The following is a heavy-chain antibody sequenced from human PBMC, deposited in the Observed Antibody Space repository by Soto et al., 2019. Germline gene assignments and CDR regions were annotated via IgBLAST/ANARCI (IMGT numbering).Heavy chain of an antibody. CDR1: GFTFSSYW. Sequence: GGSLRLSCAASGFTFSSYWMSWVRQAPGKRLEWVANIKQDESEKYYVDSVKGRFTNSRDNAKNSLYLQMNSLRAEDTAVYYCLRDRVLRFLEWLPYYGMDVWGQGTTVTVSS. D-gene: IGHD3-3*01. CDR2: IKQDESEK. V-gene: IGHV3-7*01. CDR3: LRDRVLRFLEWLPYYGMDV. J-gene: IGHJ6*02.